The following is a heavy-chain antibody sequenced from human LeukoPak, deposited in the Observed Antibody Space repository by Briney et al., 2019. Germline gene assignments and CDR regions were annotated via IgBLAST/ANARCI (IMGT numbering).Heavy chain of an antibody. D-gene: IGHD3-10*01. CDR2: IYPNNGAT. J-gene: IGHJ4*02. V-gene: IGHV1-2*02. CDR3: ARDGPAQMVDFDY. CDR1: GYTFSGTGWY. Sequence: ASVKVSCKASGYTFSGTGWYLYWLRQAPGQGLECMGWIYPNNGATAYAQKFQGRVAMPRDTSITTAYMELSRLRPDDTAVYYCARDGPAQMVDFDYWGQGTLVTVSS.